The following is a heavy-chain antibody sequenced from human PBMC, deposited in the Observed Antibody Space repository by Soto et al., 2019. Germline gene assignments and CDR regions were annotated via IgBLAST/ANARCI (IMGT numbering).Heavy chain of an antibody. D-gene: IGHD5-18*01. Sequence: SVKVSCKASGGTFSSYAISWVRQAPGQGLEWMGGIIPIFGTANYAQKFQGRVTITADESTSTAYMELSSLRSEDTAVYYCARGSPDTAMVIGGFDYWGQGTLVTVSS. CDR3: ARGSPDTAMVIGGFDY. V-gene: IGHV1-69*13. CDR2: IIPIFGTA. CDR1: GGTFSSYA. J-gene: IGHJ4*02.